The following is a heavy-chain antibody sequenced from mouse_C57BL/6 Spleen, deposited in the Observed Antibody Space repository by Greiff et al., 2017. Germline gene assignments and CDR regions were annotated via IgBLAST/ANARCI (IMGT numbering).Heavy chain of an antibody. V-gene: IGHV1-81*01. CDR1: GYTFTSYG. CDR3: ARSGPYYGSSYGFDY. CDR2: IYPRSGNT. Sequence: VQLQESGAELARPGASVKLSCKASGYTFTSYGISWVKQRTGQGLEWIGEIYPRSGNTYYNEKFKGKATLTADKSSSTAYMELRSLTSEDSAVYFCARSGPYYGSSYGFDYWGKGTTLTVSS. J-gene: IGHJ2*01. D-gene: IGHD1-1*01.